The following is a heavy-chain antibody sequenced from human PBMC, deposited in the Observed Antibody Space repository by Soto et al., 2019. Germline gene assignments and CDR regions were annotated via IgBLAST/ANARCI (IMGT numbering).Heavy chain of an antibody. CDR2: IYSGGST. D-gene: IGHD2-21*02. J-gene: IGHJ4*02. V-gene: IGHV3-66*01. Sequence: PGGSLRLSCAASGFTVSTNYMNWVRQAPGKGLEWVSVIYSGGSTKYADSVKGRFTISRDNSKNTVYLQMNSLRAEDTAVYYCARDRPGDPYYFDYWGQGTLVTVSS. CDR3: ARDRPGDPYYFDY. CDR1: GFTVSTNY.